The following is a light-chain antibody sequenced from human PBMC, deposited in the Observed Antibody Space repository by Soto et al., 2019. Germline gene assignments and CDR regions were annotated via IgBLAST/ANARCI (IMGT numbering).Light chain of an antibody. CDR3: QQSYSTPQT. J-gene: IGKJ1*01. CDR2: AAY. V-gene: IGKV1-39*01. CDR1: QSISSY. Sequence: DIQMTQSPSSLSASVGDRVTITCRASQSISSYLNWYQQKPGKAHKLLIYAAYSLQSGVPSRFSGSGSGTDFTLTISSLQPEDFATYYCQQSYSTPQTFGQGTKVDIK.